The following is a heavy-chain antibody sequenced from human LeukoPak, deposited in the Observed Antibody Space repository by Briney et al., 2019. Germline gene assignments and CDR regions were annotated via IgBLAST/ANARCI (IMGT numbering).Heavy chain of an antibody. J-gene: IGHJ6*03. V-gene: IGHV3-7*01. D-gene: IGHD2-15*01. CDR3: ARGYCSGGSCYPYYMDV. CDR2: IKQDGSEK. CDR1: GFTFSSYW. Sequence: GGSLRLSCAASGFTFSSYWMSWVRQAPGKGLEWVANIKQDGSEKYYVDSVKGRFTISRDNAKNSLYLQMNSLRAEDTAVYYCARGYCSGGSCYPYYMDVWGKGTTVTIS.